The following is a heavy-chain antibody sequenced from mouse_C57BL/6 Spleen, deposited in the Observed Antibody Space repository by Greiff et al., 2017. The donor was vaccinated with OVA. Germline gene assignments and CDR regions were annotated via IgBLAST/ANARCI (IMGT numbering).Heavy chain of an antibody. V-gene: IGHV1-55*01. D-gene: IGHD1-1*01. J-gene: IGHJ3*01. CDR2: IYPGSGST. CDR1: GYTFTSYW. CDR3: ARSITTVVEELAWFAY. Sequence: VQLQQPGAELVKPGASVKMSCKASGYTFTSYWITWVKQRPGQGLEWIGDIYPGSGSTNYNEKFKSKATLTVDTSSSTAYMQLSSLTSEDSAVYYCARSITTVVEELAWFAYWGQGTLVTVSA.